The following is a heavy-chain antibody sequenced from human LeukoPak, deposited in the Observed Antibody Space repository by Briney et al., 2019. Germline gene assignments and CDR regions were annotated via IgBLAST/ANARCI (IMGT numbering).Heavy chain of an antibody. CDR2: IYYSGST. V-gene: IGHV4-61*01. CDR3: ARSDGYGLVGI. D-gene: IGHD3-10*01. Sequence: SETLSLTCTVSGYSISSGFYWSWIRPPPGKGLEWIGYIYYSGSTNYNPSLKSRVTISVDTSKNQFSLKLSSVTAADTAVYYCARSDGYGLVGIWGQGTMVTVSS. J-gene: IGHJ3*02. CDR1: GYSISSGFY.